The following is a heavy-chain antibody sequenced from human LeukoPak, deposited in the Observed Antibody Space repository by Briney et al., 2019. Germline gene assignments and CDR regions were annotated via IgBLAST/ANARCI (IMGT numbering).Heavy chain of an antibody. J-gene: IGHJ4*02. Sequence: PGGSLRLSCSASGFTFSSYGMHWVRQAPGKGLEWVAFIRYDGSNKYYADSVKGRFTISRDNSKNTLYLQMNSLRAEDTAVYYCAKDRVAARPRLRDFDYWGQGTLVTVSS. V-gene: IGHV3-30*02. D-gene: IGHD6-6*01. CDR2: IRYDGSNK. CDR3: AKDRVAARPRLRDFDY. CDR1: GFTFSSYG.